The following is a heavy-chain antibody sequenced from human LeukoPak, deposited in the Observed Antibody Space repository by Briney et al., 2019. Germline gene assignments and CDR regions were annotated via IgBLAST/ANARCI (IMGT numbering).Heavy chain of an antibody. CDR1: GFTFSDYY. Sequence: KPGGSLRLSCAASGFTFSDYYMSWIRQAPGKGLEWVSYISSSGSTIYYADSVKGRFTISRDNAKNSLYLQMNSLRAEDTAAYYCARDHIVVVTAPNNIYYYYYMDVWGKGTTVTVSS. CDR2: ISSSGSTI. J-gene: IGHJ6*03. CDR3: ARDHIVVVTAPNNIYYYYYMDV. V-gene: IGHV3-11*01. D-gene: IGHD2-21*02.